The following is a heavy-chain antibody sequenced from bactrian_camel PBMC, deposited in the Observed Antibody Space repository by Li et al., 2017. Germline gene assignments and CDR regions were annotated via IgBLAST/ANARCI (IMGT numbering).Heavy chain of an antibody. V-gene: IGHV3S55*01. CDR2: LFGKGRT. Sequence: HVQLVESGGGSVQAGGSLRLSCAASGYGYSGGCMAWFRQAPGKEREGVAALFGKGRTLYPESVKGRFTISKDNDKNTLSLEMNCLKPEDTAMYYCAADPGRSNCLNWVQSTTFRFWGQGTQVTVS. CDR3: AADPGRSNCLNWVQSTTFRF. D-gene: IGHD5*01. J-gene: IGHJ4*01. CDR1: GYGYSGGC.